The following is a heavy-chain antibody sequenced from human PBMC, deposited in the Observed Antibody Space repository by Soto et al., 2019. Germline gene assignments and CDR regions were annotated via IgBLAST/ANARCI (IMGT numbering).Heavy chain of an antibody. CDR3: AKDSTGTTLYFDY. Sequence: EVQLLESGGGLVQPGGSLRISCAASGFPFSSYAMSWVRQAPGKGLEWVSAISGSGGSTYYADSVKGRFTISRDNSKNTLYLQMNSLRAEDTAVYYCAKDSTGTTLYFDYSRQGTLVTVSS. CDR2: ISGSGGST. CDR1: GFPFSSYA. J-gene: IGHJ4*02. V-gene: IGHV3-23*01. D-gene: IGHD1-1*01.